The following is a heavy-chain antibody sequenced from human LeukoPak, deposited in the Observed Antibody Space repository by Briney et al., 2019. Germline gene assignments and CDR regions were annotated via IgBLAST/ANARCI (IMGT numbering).Heavy chain of an antibody. CDR3: ARRVFWSGYLVLDY. CDR2: IYYSGST. J-gene: IGHJ4*02. D-gene: IGHD3-3*01. CDR1: GGSISSYY. V-gene: IGHV4-59*01. Sequence: PSETLSLTCTVSGGSISSYYWSWIRQPPGKGLEWIGYIYYSGSTNYNPPLKSRVTISVDTSKNQFSLKLSSVTAADTAVYYCARRVFWSGYLVLDYWGQGTLVTVSS.